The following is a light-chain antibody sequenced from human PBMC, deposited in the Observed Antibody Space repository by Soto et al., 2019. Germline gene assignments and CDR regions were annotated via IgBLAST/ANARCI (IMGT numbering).Light chain of an antibody. CDR3: QQFHIYSWT. Sequence: DIQMTQSPSTLSASVGDRVTITCRASQSISSWLAWYQQKPGKAPKLLIYDASSLESGVPSRFSGSGSGTEFTLTISILQPDDFATYYCQQFHIYSWTFGQGTKVEIK. CDR2: DAS. J-gene: IGKJ1*01. V-gene: IGKV1-5*01. CDR1: QSISSW.